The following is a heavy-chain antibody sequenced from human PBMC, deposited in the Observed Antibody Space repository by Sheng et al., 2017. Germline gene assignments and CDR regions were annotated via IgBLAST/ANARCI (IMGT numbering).Heavy chain of an antibody. V-gene: IGHV3-7*01. J-gene: IGHJ4*02. Sequence: SCVASRFAFSDYWMSWVRQAPGKGLEWVANIKEDGSETYYVDSVKGRFTISRDNARNSLYLQMNSLRAEDTAVYYCARDQVKLFDYWVQGTLVTVSS. CDR2: IKEDGSET. CDR1: RFAFSDYW. CDR3: ARDQVKLFDY.